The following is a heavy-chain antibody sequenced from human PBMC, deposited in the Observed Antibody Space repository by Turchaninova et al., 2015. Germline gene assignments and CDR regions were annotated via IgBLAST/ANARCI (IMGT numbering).Heavy chain of an antibody. D-gene: IGHD4-17*01. CDR3: ARFPTVTSNFDY. CDR2: INPSSGGT. J-gene: IGHJ4*02. CDR1: GYTFTDYY. V-gene: IGHV1-2*06. Sequence: QVQLVQSGAEVKKPGASVKVSCKASGYTFTDYYIHWVRQAPGQGLEWVGRINPSSGGTNFARKFQGRVTMNRDTSITTAFMELSRLTSDDTAVYYCARFPTVTSNFDYWGQGTLVTVSS.